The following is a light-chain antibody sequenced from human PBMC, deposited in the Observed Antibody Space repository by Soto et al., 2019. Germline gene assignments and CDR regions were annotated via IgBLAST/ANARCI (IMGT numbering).Light chain of an antibody. CDR3: EKYNNWFSIT. CDR1: QSGRSK. Sequence: IVLTQSPASLCVYPGEIATVSCSASQSGRSKVAWYQQKPGQAPSLVIYDTYIRATGIPARFSGSGFGTEFTLTISSLKPEDFAVYYCEKYNNWFSITGGKGPRREIK. V-gene: IGKV3-15*01. J-gene: IGKJ5*01. CDR2: DTY.